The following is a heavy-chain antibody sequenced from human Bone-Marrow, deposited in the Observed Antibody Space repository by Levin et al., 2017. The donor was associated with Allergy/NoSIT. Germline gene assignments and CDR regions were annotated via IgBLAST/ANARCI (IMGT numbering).Heavy chain of an antibody. J-gene: IGHJ6*02. CDR2: ISAYNGNT. CDR3: AREPKAQVPYSSGSLGPLYDYGMDV. CDR1: GYTFTSYG. D-gene: IGHD6-19*01. Sequence: GESLKISCKASGYTFTSYGISWVRQAPGQGLEWMGWISAYNGNTNYAQKLQGRVTMTTDTSTSTAYMELRSLRSDDTAVYYCAREPKAQVPYSSGSLGPLYDYGMDVWGQGTTVTVSS. V-gene: IGHV1-18*01.